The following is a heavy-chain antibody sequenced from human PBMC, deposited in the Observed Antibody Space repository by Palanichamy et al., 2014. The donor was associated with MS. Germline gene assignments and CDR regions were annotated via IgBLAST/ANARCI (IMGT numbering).Heavy chain of an antibody. V-gene: IGHV3-23*01. J-gene: IGHJ3*01. CDR2: ISNGGGST. Sequence: EVQLSESGGGLIQPEGSLRLSRAASGFTFSSYAMNWVRQAPGKGLEWVSGISNGGGSTYYAESVKGRFTVSRDNSKNTLFLEMTTLRVEDTAVYFCAKEIETTVVLTGALDVWGQGTRVTVSS. CDR3: AKEIETTVVLTGALDV. D-gene: IGHD4-23*01. CDR1: GFTFSSYA.